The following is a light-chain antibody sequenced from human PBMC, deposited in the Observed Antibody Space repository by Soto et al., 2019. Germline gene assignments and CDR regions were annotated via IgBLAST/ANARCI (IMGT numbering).Light chain of an antibody. CDR2: GAS. Sequence: EIVLTQSPGTLSLSPGERATLSCRASQSVSSGYLAWYQQKPGQAPRLLIYGASSRATGTPDRFSGSGSGTDFTLTISRLEAEDFAVYYCQQYDRSPTWTFGQGTKVDIK. V-gene: IGKV3-20*01. CDR1: QSVSSGY. CDR3: QQYDRSPTWT. J-gene: IGKJ1*01.